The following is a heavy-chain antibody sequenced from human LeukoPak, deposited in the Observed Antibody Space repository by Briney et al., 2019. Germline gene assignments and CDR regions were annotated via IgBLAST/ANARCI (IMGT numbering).Heavy chain of an antibody. CDR1: GGSISTYY. Sequence: PSETLSLTCPVSGGSISTYYWSWLRQPPGKGLAWMGYTYYSGSTNYNPSLKSRVTILIDTSKNQFSLKLNSVTAADTAVYYCARVGSGCFDHWGQGTLVTVSS. CDR3: ARVGSGCFDH. J-gene: IGHJ4*02. V-gene: IGHV4-59*01. D-gene: IGHD6-19*01. CDR2: TYYSGST.